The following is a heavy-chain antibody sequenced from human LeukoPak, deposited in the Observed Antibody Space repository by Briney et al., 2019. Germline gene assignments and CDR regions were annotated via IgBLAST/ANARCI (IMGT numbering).Heavy chain of an antibody. Sequence: GGSLRLSCAASGLTFSSYAMSWLRQAPGKGLAWVSAISGSGGSTYYADSVKGRFTISRDNSKNTLYLQMNSLRAEDTAVYYCAKFGEWYSSGGSANWFDPWGQGTLVTVSS. CDR3: AKFGEWYSSGGSANWFDP. J-gene: IGHJ5*02. D-gene: IGHD6-19*01. V-gene: IGHV3-23*01. CDR1: GLTFSSYA. CDR2: ISGSGGST.